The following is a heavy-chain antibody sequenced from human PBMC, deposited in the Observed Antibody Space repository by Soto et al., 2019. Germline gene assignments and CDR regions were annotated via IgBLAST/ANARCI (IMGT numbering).Heavy chain of an antibody. J-gene: IGHJ5*02. CDR1: GFTFSSYS. D-gene: IGHD2-15*01. CDR2: ISSSSSTI. V-gene: IGHV3-48*01. CDR3: ARGLGCSGGSCYSGGWFDP. Sequence: GGSLRLSCAASGFTFSSYSMNWVRQAPGKGLEWVSYISSSSSTIYYADSVKGRFTISRDNAKNSLYLQMNSLRAEDTAVYYCARGLGCSGGSCYSGGWFDPWGQGTLVTVSS.